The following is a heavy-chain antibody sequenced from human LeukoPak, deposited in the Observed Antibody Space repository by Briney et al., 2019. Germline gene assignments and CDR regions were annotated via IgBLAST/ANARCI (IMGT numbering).Heavy chain of an antibody. J-gene: IGHJ6*03. V-gene: IGHV3-7*01. CDR1: GFTFSSYW. CDR2: IKQDGSEK. CDR3: ARVLMALWYYYMDV. Sequence: GGSLRLSCAASGFTFSSYWMSWVRQAPGKGLEWVANIKQDGSEKYYVDSVKGRFTISRDSAKNSLYLQMNSLRAEDTAVYYCARVLMALWYYYMDVWGKGTTVTVSS. D-gene: IGHD5-24*01.